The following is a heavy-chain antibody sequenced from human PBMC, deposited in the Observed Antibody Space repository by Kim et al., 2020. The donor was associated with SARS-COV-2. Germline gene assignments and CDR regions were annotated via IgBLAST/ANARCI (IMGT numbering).Heavy chain of an antibody. Sequence: ASVKGRFTTSRDDSKSIAYLQMNSLKTEDTAVYYCTRDPVVTQGDDAFDIWVQGTMVTVSS. J-gene: IGHJ3*02. V-gene: IGHV3-49*02. D-gene: IGHD2-15*01. CDR3: TRDPVVTQGDDAFDI.